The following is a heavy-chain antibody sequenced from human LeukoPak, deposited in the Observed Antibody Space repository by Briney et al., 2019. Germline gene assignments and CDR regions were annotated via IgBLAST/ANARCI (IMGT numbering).Heavy chain of an antibody. CDR3: ARASATTGYGLDV. V-gene: IGHV1-2*02. Sequence: ASVKVSCKASGYSFTENYIHWVRQAPGQGLEWLGWVNPNSGGTHYAQNFQGRVTMARDTSTSTAYMELSSLRSDDTAMYYCARASATTGYGLDVWGQGTTVTVSS. CDR2: VNPNSGGT. J-gene: IGHJ6*02. CDR1: GYSFTENY. D-gene: IGHD3-9*01.